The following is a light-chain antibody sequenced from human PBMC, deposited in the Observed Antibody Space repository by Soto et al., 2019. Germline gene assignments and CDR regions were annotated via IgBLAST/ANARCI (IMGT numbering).Light chain of an antibody. CDR1: QSVSSN. V-gene: IGKV3-15*01. J-gene: IGKJ1*01. CDR2: GAS. Sequence: EIVMTQSPATLSVSPGERATLSCRASQSVSSNLAWYQQKPGQAPRLLIYGASTRATGIPARFSGSGSGTEFTLTIRSLQSEDFAVYYCQQYNKWPPWTFGQGTKVESK. CDR3: QQYNKWPPWT.